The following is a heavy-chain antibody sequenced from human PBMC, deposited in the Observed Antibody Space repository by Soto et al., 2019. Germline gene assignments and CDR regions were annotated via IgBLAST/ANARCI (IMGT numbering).Heavy chain of an antibody. CDR3: VKGAWLDY. CDR1: GFTFSTFD. CDR2: IRGVAGST. V-gene: IGHV3-23*01. Sequence: PGGSLRLSCAASGFTFSTFDMTWVRQAPGKGLEWVSLIRGVAGSTHYPDSVKGRFTISKDTSNNVLYLEMNSLRADDTAVYFCVKGAWLDYWGQGTLVTVSS. J-gene: IGHJ4*02.